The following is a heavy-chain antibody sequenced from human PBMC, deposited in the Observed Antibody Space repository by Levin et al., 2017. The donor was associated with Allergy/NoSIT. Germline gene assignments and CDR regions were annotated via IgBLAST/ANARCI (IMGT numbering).Heavy chain of an antibody. J-gene: IGHJ4*02. D-gene: IGHD3-16*01. Sequence: GESLKISCKASGYTFTSYYMHWVRQAPGQGLEWMGIINPSGGSTSYAQKFQGRVTMTRDTSTSTVYMELSSLRSEDTAVYYCARVAGSLLGGYGLPYWGQGTLVTVSS. CDR1: GYTFTSYY. V-gene: IGHV1-46*01. CDR3: ARVAGSLLGGYGLPY. CDR2: INPSGGST.